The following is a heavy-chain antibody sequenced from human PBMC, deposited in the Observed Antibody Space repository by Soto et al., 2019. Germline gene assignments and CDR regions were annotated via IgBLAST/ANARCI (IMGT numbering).Heavy chain of an antibody. J-gene: IGHJ4*02. CDR1: GGSISSGGYS. Sequence: SETLSLTCAVSGGSISSGGYSWSWIRQPPGKGLEWIGYIYHSGSTYYNPSLKSRVTISVDRSKNQFSLKLSSVTAADTAVYHCARELNSGGWHYFDHWGQGTLDTVSS. CDR2: IYHSGST. D-gene: IGHD6-19*01. V-gene: IGHV4-30-2*01. CDR3: ARELNSGGWHYFDH.